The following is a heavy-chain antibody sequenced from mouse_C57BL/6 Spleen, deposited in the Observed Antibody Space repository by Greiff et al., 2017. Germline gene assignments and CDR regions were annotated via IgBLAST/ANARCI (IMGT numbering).Heavy chain of an antibody. CDR3: ARREELRAWFAY. V-gene: IGHV1-54*01. D-gene: IGHD1-1*01. CDR2: INPGSGGP. J-gene: IGHJ3*01. CDR1: GYAFTNYL. Sequence: QVQLQQSGAELVRPGTSVTVSCKASGYAFTNYLIEWVKQRPGQGLEWIGVINPGSGGPNYNEKFQGKATLTSDKSSSHAYMQLSSLTSEDSAVYFCARREELRAWFAYWGQGTLVTVSA.